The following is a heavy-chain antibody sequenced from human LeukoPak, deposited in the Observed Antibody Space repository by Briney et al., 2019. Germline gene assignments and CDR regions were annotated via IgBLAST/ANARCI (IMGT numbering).Heavy chain of an antibody. Sequence: GGSLRLSCAASGFTFSNAWMSWVRQAPGKGLEWVASIDTTSTYIFYGDSVRGRFTISRDHATNSLSLQMHSLTAGDTAVYYCARSRRDSAWYIDDYWGQGTLVTVSS. V-gene: IGHV3-21*01. CDR3: ARSRRDSAWYIDDY. CDR1: GFTFSNAW. D-gene: IGHD6-13*01. CDR2: IDTTSTYI. J-gene: IGHJ4*02.